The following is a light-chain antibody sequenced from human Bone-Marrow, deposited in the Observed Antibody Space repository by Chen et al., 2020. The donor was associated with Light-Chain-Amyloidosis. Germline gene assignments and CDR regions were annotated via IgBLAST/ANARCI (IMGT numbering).Light chain of an antibody. V-gene: IGKV3-20*01. J-gene: IGKJ4*01. Sequence: EIVFTQSPGTLSLSPGEGANLSCRASQTISSNYLTWYQQKFGQAPRLLIYGSSSRATGIPDRFTGSGSGTDFTLTINRLEPEDFAMSYCQQYGTSPLTFGGGTKVEIK. CDR2: GSS. CDR1: QTISSNY. CDR3: QQYGTSPLT.